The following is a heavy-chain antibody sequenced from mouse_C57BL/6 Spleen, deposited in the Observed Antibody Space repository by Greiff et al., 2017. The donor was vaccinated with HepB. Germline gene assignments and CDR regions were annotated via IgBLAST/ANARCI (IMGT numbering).Heavy chain of an antibody. CDR2: IYPGDGDT. Sequence: VQLQQSGPELVKPGASVKISCKASGYAFSSSWMNWGKQRPGKGLEWIGRIYPGDGDTNYNGKFKGKATLTADKSSSTAYMQLSSLTSEDSAVYFCARRDYSNYGFSYWGQGTLVTVSA. D-gene: IGHD2-5*01. CDR1: GYAFSSSW. CDR3: ARRDYSNYGFSY. V-gene: IGHV1-82*01. J-gene: IGHJ3*01.